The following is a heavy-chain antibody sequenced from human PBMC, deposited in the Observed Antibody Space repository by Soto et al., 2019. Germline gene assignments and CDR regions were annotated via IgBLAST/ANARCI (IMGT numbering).Heavy chain of an antibody. D-gene: IGHD1-26*01. CDR3: ARAVPYSVGARLDY. CDR2: ISTSKGDT. CDR1: GYTFTSYG. J-gene: IGHJ4*02. V-gene: IGHV1-18*01. Sequence: ASVKVSCKTSGYTFTSYGVAWVRQAPGQGLEWMGWISTSKGDTTYAQKFQGRVTMTTDTSTSTAYMELRSLRSDDTAVYYCARAVPYSVGARLDYWGQGTLVTVSS.